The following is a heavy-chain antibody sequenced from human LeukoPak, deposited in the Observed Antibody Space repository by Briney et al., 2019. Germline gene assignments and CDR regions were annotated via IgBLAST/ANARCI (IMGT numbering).Heavy chain of an antibody. CDR1: GGSIGSGGDY. V-gene: IGHV4-31*03. CDR2: IYYSGST. CDR3: AREGSGSYLDY. D-gene: IGHD1-26*01. Sequence: PSQTPSLTCTVSGGSIGSGGDYWNWIRQYPGKGLEWIGYIYYSGSTYYNPSLKSRLTISVDTSKKQFSLKLDSVTAADTAVYYCAREGSGSYLDYWGQGTLVTVSS. J-gene: IGHJ4*02.